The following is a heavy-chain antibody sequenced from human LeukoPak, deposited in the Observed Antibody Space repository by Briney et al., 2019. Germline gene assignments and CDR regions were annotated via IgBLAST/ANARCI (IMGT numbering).Heavy chain of an antibody. CDR3: AKGTSCYDY. V-gene: IGHV3-48*03. CDR2: ISSSGSTI. CDR1: GFTFSSYE. Sequence: GGSLRLSCAASGFTFSSYEMNWVRQAPGKGLEWVSYISSSGSTIYYADSVKGRFTISRDNAKSSLYLQMNSLRAEDTAVYYCAKGTSCYDYWGQGTLVTVSS. D-gene: IGHD2-2*01. J-gene: IGHJ4*02.